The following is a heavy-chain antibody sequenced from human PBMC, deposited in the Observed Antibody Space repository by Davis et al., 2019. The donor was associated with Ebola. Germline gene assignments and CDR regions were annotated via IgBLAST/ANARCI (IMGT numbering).Heavy chain of an antibody. Sequence: MPSETLSLTCAVSGGSISSSNWWSWVRQPPGKGLEWIGEIYHSGSTNYNPSLKSRVTISVDTSKNQFSLKLSSVTAADTAVYYCARSRGHVYCSSTSCYERWFDPWGQGTLVTVSS. CDR3: ARSRGHVYCSSTSCYERWFDP. D-gene: IGHD2-2*01. J-gene: IGHJ5*02. CDR2: IYHSGST. V-gene: IGHV4-4*02. CDR1: GGSISSSNW.